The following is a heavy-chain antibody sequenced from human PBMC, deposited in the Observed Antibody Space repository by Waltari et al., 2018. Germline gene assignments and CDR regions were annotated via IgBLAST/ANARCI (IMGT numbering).Heavy chain of an antibody. V-gene: IGHV3-7*01. Sequence: VQLVGSGGGLVQPVGSLRLSCAVSGFTFTSYWMSCVRQAPGQGLEWVANIKQDGSAKDDVDSVKGRFTISRDNAKNSLYLQMNSRRAEDTAVDYCARGPYYYDSSGLYYFDYWGQGTLVTVSS. CDR2: IKQDGSAK. CDR1: GFTFTSYW. J-gene: IGHJ4*02. D-gene: IGHD3-22*01. CDR3: ARGPYYYDSSGLYYFDY.